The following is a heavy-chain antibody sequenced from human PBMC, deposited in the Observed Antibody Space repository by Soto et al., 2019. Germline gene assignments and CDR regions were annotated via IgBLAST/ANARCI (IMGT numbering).Heavy chain of an antibody. Sequence: SETLSLTCTVSGGSISSYYWSWIRQPPGKGLEWIGYIYYSRSTNYNPSLKSRITISVDTTKNQFSLKLSSVTAADTAVYYCARDSSGYSYGYESGMNVGGQATTVTVSS. V-gene: IGHV4-59*01. J-gene: IGHJ6*02. CDR1: GGSISSYY. CDR2: IYYSRST. CDR3: ARDSSGYSYGYESGMNV. D-gene: IGHD5-18*01.